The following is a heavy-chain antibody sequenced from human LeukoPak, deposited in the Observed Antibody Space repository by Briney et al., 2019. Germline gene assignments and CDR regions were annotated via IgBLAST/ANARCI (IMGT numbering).Heavy chain of an antibody. V-gene: IGHV1-58*02. CDR1: GFTFTSSA. D-gene: IGHD3-10*01. J-gene: IGHJ6*02. CDR3: AAEKKPNGRITMVRGVLPPYGMDV. CDR2: IVVGSGNT. Sequence: SVKVSCKASGFTFTSSAMQWVRQARGQRLEWIGWIVVGSGNTNYAQKFQERVTITRDMSTSTAYMELSSLRSEDTAVHYCAAEKKPNGRITMVRGVLPPYGMDVWGQGTTVTVSS.